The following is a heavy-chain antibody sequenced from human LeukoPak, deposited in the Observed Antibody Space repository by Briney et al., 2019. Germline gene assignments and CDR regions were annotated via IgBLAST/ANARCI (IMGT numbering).Heavy chain of an antibody. CDR2: ISGSGGST. J-gene: IGHJ4*02. V-gene: IGHV3-23*01. CDR1: GFTFSSYG. Sequence: GGSLRLSCAASGFTFSSYGMHWVRQAPGKGLEWVSAISGSGGSTYYADSVKGRFTISRDNSKNTLYLQMNSLRAEDTAVYYCAKSGVRHYFDYWGQGTLVTVSS. D-gene: IGHD3-10*01. CDR3: AKSGVRHYFDY.